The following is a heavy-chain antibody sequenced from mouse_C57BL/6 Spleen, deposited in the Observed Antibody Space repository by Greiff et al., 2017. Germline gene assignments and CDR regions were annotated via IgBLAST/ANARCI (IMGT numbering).Heavy chain of an antibody. CDR2: ISDGGSYT. CDR3: ARDNSITTVVAD. Sequence: EVKLMESGGGLVKPGGSLKLSCAASGFTFSSYAMSWVRQTPEKRLEWVATISDGGSYTYYPANVKGRFTISRDNAKNNLYLQMSHLKSEDTAMYYCARDNSITTVVADWGQGTLVTVSA. D-gene: IGHD1-1*01. V-gene: IGHV5-4*01. CDR1: GFTFSSYA. J-gene: IGHJ3*01.